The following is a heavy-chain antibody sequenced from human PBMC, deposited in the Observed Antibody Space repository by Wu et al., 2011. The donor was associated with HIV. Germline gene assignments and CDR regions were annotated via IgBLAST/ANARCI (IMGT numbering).Heavy chain of an antibody. CDR1: GGTFSSYA. Sequence: QVQLVQSGAEVKKPGSSVKVSCKASGGTFSSYAISWVRQAPGQGLEWMGGIIPVFGTTNYAQKFQGRVTITADESTNTAYMELSGLRSEDTAVYYCARVIGTVAANWVDPWGQGTLVTVSS. J-gene: IGHJ5*02. CDR2: IIPVFGTT. V-gene: IGHV1-69*01. CDR3: ARVIGTVAANWVDP. D-gene: IGHD4-23*01.